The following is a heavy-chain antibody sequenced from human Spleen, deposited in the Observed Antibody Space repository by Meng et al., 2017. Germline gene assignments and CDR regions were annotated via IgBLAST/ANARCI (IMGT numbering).Heavy chain of an antibody. D-gene: IGHD1-26*01. CDR3: ARDKLKDTQWELPRGGFFDY. Sequence: GESLKISCAASGFTFSSYAMHWVRQAPGKGLEWVAVISYDGSNKYYADSVKGRFTISRDNSKNTLYLQMNSLRAEDTAVYHCARDKLKDTQWELPRGGFFDYWGQGTLVTVSS. J-gene: IGHJ4*02. CDR2: ISYDGSNK. CDR1: GFTFSSYA. V-gene: IGHV3-30*01.